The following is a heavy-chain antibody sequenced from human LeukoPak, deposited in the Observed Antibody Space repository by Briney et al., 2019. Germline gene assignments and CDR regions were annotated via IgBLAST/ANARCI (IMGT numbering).Heavy chain of an antibody. CDR1: GGSISSGDYY. CDR3: ARRSHNYRVAAAGTRSYWYFDL. D-gene: IGHD6-13*01. J-gene: IGHJ2*01. V-gene: IGHV4-30-4*08. Sequence: TSETLSLTCTVSGGSISSGDYYWSWIRQPPGEGLEWIGYIYYSGSTYYNPSLKSRVTISVDTSKNQFSLKLSSVTAADTAVYYCARRSHNYRVAAAGTRSYWYFDLWGRGTLVTVSS. CDR2: IYYSGST.